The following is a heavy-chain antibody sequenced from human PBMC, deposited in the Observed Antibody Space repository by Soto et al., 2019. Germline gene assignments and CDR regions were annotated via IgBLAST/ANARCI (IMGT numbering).Heavy chain of an antibody. CDR2: MNPNSGNT. J-gene: IGHJ6*04. V-gene: IGHV1-8*01. CDR1: GYTFTSYD. CDR3: AGGGLHDYYYYGMDV. Sequence: QVQLVQSGAEVKKPGASVKVSCKASGYTFTSYDINWVRQATGQGLEWMGWMNPNSGNTGYAQKFQGRVTMTRNTSISTAYLELSSPRSVDTAVYYCAGGGLHDYYYYGMDVRGEGTTVPVSS.